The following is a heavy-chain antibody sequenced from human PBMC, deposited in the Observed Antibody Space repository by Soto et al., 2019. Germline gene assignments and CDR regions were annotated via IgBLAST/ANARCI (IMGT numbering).Heavy chain of an antibody. D-gene: IGHD5-18*01. CDR3: AKERIQLWLVDY. CDR2: ISYDGSNK. CDR1: GFTFSSYG. J-gene: IGHJ4*02. Sequence: QVQLVESGGGVVQPGRSLRLSCAASGFTFSSYGMHWVRQAPGKGLEWVAVISYDGSNKYYADSVKGRFTISRDISKNTLYLQMNSLRAEDTAVYYCAKERIQLWLVDYWGQGTLVTVSS. V-gene: IGHV3-30*18.